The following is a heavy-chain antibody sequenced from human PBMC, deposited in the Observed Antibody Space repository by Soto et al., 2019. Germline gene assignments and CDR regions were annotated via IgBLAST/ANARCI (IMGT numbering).Heavy chain of an antibody. Sequence: GASVKVSCKASGYTFTSYGISWVRQASGQGLEWMGWISAYNGNTNYAQKLQGRVTMTTDTSTSTAYMELRSLRSDDTAVYYCARDPNTYDFWSGFDWFDPWGQGTLVTVSS. D-gene: IGHD3-3*01. V-gene: IGHV1-18*01. CDR2: ISAYNGNT. CDR1: GYTFTSYG. J-gene: IGHJ5*02. CDR3: ARDPNTYDFWSGFDWFDP.